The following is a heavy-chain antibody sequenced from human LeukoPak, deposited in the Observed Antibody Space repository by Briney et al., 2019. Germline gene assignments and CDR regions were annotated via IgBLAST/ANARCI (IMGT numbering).Heavy chain of an antibody. V-gene: IGHV3-21*01. CDR2: ISSSSSYI. Sequence: PGGSLRLSCAASGFTFSSYSMNWVRQAPGKGLEWVSSISSSSSYIYYADSVKGRFTISRDNSKNTLYLQMNSLRAEDTAVYYCAKMGLRGYSYGYNDYWGQGTLVTVSS. J-gene: IGHJ4*02. CDR3: AKMGLRGYSYGYNDY. D-gene: IGHD5-18*01. CDR1: GFTFSSYS.